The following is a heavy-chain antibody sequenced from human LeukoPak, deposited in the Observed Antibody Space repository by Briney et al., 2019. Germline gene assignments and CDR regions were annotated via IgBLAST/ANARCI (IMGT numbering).Heavy chain of an antibody. CDR1: GYSISSGYY. D-gene: IGHD3-22*01. Sequence: TSETLSLTYTVSGYSISSGYYWGWIRQPPGKGLEGMGRIYHRGSTYYNPSLKSRLTISADPSKHQFSLTLTSVTAADTAVYSCARDERENYYDSSGYLDSWGPGTLVTVSS. J-gene: IGHJ5*01. V-gene: IGHV4-38-2*02. CDR2: IYHRGST. CDR3: ARDERENYYDSSGYLDS.